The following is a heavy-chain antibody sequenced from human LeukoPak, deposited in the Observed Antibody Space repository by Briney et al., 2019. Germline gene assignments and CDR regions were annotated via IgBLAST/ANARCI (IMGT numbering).Heavy chain of an antibody. CDR2: ISWNSDSI. CDR3: AKASGNGYYYEHSGYDYFHC. J-gene: IGHJ4*02. CDR1: GFTFHDYA. V-gene: IGHV3-9*01. D-gene: IGHD3-22*01. Sequence: GGSLRLSCAASGFTFHDYAMHWVRQAPGKGLEWVSSISWNSDSIFYADSVKGRFTISRDNAKNSLYLQMNSLRAEDTALYYCAKASGNGYYYEHSGYDYFHCWGQGTLVTVSS.